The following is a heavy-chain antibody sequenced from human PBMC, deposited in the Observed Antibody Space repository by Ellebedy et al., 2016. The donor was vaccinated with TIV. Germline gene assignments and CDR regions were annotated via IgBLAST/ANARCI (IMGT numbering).Heavy chain of an antibody. V-gene: IGHV3-66*01. CDR1: GFTVTSNY. Sequence: GESLKISCTASGFTVTSNYMNWIRQAPGKGLEWVSVTYSGGTTYYADSVKGRFIISRDNSKNTLYLQMNSLRADDTAVYFCARGGRRGIALLGTGLIENWGLGTLVTVSS. J-gene: IGHJ4*02. CDR3: ARGGRRGIALLGTGLIEN. D-gene: IGHD6-13*01. CDR2: TYSGGTT.